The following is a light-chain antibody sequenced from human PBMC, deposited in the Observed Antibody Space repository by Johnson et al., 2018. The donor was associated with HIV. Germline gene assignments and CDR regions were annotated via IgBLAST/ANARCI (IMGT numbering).Light chain of an antibody. Sequence: QSVLTQPPSVSAAPGQKVTISCSGSSSNIGNNYVSWYQQLPGTAPKLLIYDNNKRPSGIPDRFSGSKSGTSATLGITGLLTGDEAAYHCGTWDSSLSANVFGTGTKVTVL. CDR1: SSNIGNNY. J-gene: IGLJ1*01. CDR3: GTWDSSLSANV. CDR2: DNN. V-gene: IGLV1-51*01.